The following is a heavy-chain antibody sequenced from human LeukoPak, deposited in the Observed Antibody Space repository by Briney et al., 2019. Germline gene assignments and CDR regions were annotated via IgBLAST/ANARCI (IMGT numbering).Heavy chain of an antibody. CDR2: ISGGGETT. CDR1: GFTFNNYA. CDR3: ARDYADYVGYFFFDY. Sequence: GGSLRLSCAASGFTFNNYAMNWVRQAPGKGLEWVSSISGGGETTYYADSVKGRFTISRDNSQNTLYLQMNGLRAEDTAVYYCARDYADYVGYFFFDYWGQGTLVTVSS. J-gene: IGHJ4*02. D-gene: IGHD4-17*01. V-gene: IGHV3-23*01.